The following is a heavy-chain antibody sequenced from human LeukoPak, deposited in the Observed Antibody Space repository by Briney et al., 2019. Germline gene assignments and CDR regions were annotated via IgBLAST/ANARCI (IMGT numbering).Heavy chain of an antibody. Sequence: ASVKVSCKASGYTFTSYGISWVRQAPGQGLEWMGWISAYNGNTNYAQKLQGRVTMTTDTSTSTAYMELRSLRSDDTAVYYCARDSRFIATAAEYFQHWGQGTLVTVSS. V-gene: IGHV1-18*01. CDR1: GYTFTSYG. CDR3: ARDSRFIATAAEYFQH. CDR2: ISAYNGNT. J-gene: IGHJ1*01. D-gene: IGHD6-13*01.